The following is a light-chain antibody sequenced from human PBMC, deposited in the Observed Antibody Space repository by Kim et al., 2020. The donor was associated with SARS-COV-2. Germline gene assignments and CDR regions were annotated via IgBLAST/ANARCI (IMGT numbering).Light chain of an antibody. CDR3: SSHTSSDTRV. Sequence: QSALTQPASVSGSPGQPITISCTGTSSDVGAYKYVSWHQQHAGKAPKLMIYDVNNRPSGVSNRFSGSKSGNTASLSISGLQADDEADYYCSSHTSSDTRVFGGGTQLTVL. J-gene: IGLJ3*02. CDR1: SSDVGAYKY. V-gene: IGLV2-14*03. CDR2: DVN.